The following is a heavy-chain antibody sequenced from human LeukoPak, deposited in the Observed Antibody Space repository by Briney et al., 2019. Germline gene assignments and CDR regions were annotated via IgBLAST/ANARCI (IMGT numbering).Heavy chain of an antibody. D-gene: IGHD6-13*01. J-gene: IGHJ4*02. CDR2: FTADGSST. Sequence: GGSLRLSCAASGFTLSDYAMYWVRQAPGKGLVWVSRFTADGSSTIYADSVMGRFTVSRDIAKNTLYLQMYSLRAEDTAVYYCASASSHRIAAGGDYWGQGTLVTVSS. CDR3: ASASSHRIAAGGDY. V-gene: IGHV3-74*01. CDR1: GFTLSDYA.